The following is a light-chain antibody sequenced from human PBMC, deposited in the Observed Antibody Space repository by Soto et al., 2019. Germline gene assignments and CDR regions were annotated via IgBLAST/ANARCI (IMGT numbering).Light chain of an antibody. CDR2: DTS. CDR1: QSVSSS. J-gene: IGKJ3*01. Sequence: EIVMTQSPVTLSVSPGERVTLSCRASQSVSSSLAWFQQKPGQAPRLLIYDTSYRATGIPARFSGSGSGTDFTLTISSLEPEDFAVYYCQQRSNWLFTFGPGTKVDIK. CDR3: QQRSNWLFT. V-gene: IGKV3-11*01.